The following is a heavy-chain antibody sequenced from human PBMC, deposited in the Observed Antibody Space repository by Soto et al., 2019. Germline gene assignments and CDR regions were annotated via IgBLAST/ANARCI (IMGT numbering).Heavy chain of an antibody. V-gene: IGHV1-69*12. D-gene: IGHD2-2*01. Sequence: QVQLVQSGAEVKKPGSSVKVSCKASGGTFSSYAISWVRQAPGQGLEWMGGIIPIFGTANYAQKFQGRVTMNAEESTTMAEMELRSSGSEDMAVYYCAEDVCISTSCYSNYYYGMDVWGQGTTVTVSS. CDR1: GGTFSSYA. J-gene: IGHJ6*02. CDR3: AEDVCISTSCYSNYYYGMDV. CDR2: IIPIFGTA.